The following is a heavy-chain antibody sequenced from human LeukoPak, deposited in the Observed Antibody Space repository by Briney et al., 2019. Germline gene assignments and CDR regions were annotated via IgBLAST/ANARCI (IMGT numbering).Heavy chain of an antibody. Sequence: SVKVSCKASGYTFTSYYMHWVRQAPGQGLEWMGGIIPIFGTANYAQKFQGRVTITADESTSTAYMELSSLRSEDTAVYYCARDLSPQLVDYYDSSGYLPIDYYYGMDVWGQGTTVTVSS. CDR1: GYTFTSYY. J-gene: IGHJ6*02. CDR2: IIPIFGTA. V-gene: IGHV1-69*13. D-gene: IGHD3-22*01. CDR3: ARDLSPQLVDYYDSSGYLPIDYYYGMDV.